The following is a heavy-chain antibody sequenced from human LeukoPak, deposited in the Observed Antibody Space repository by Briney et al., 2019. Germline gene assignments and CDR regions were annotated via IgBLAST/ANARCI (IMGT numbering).Heavy chain of an antibody. CDR1: GFTFSSYA. J-gene: IGHJ4*02. CDR2: ISGSAIST. D-gene: IGHD6-13*01. Sequence: GGSLRLSCAASGFTFSSYAMSWVRQAPGKGLEWVSAISGSAISTYYADSVKGRFTISRDISKNTLYLQMNSLRAEDTAVYYCARGDHISSWSYFDYWGEGTLVSVSS. V-gene: IGHV3-23*01. CDR3: ARGDHISSWSYFDY.